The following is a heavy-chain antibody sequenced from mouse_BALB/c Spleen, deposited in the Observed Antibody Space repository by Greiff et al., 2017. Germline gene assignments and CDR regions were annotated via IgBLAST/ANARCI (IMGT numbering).Heavy chain of an antibody. V-gene: IGHV14-3*02. CDR1: GFNIKDTY. Sequence: EVQLQQSGAELVKPGASVKLSCTASGFNIKDTYMHWVKQRPEQGLEWIGRIDPANGNTKYDPKFQGKATITADTSSNTAYLQLSSLTSEDTAVYYCARSSYDYEAWFAYWGQGTLVTVSA. CDR2: IDPANGNT. D-gene: IGHD2-4*01. J-gene: IGHJ3*01. CDR3: ARSSYDYEAWFAY.